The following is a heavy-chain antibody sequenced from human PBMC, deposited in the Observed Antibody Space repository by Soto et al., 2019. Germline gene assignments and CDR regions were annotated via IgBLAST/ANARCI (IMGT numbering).Heavy chain of an antibody. CDR3: AREDYYDSSGYNPYYFDY. D-gene: IGHD3-22*01. V-gene: IGHV3-23*01. J-gene: IGHJ4*02. CDR2: ISGSGTST. CDR1: GLTFSSYA. Sequence: GGSLRLSCAASGLTFSSYAMSWVRQAPGKGLEWVSGISGSGTSTYYADSVKGRFTTSRDNSRNTLYLQMNSLRAEDTAVYYCAREDYYDSSGYNPYYFDYWGQGTLVTVSS.